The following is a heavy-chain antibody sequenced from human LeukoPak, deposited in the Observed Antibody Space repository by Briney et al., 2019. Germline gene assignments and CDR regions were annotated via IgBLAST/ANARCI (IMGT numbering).Heavy chain of an antibody. D-gene: IGHD3-10*01. Sequence: PSETLSLTCTVSGGSISSSSYYWGWIRQTPGKGLEWIESFRYSGNTYYNPSLKSRVTISVDTSKNQFSLKLSSVTATDTAVYYCARNKYYYDLGNYGVPNWFDPWGQGTLVTVSS. CDR3: ARNKYYYDLGNYGVPNWFDP. V-gene: IGHV4-39*01. J-gene: IGHJ5*02. CDR2: FRYSGNT. CDR1: GGSISSSSYY.